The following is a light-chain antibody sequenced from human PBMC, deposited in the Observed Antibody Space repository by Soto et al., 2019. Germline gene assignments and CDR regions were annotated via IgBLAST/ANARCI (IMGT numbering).Light chain of an antibody. CDR3: HQYNDGPGGT. J-gene: IGKJ1*01. V-gene: IGKV3-15*01. Sequence: EIARTQSPATLFVSPRERATVSCRARQSVSSNLAWYQQKPGQAPSLLIYEASTRAADTPVRDNGSGYGRQFTLTISSRQSEVFAVYFCHQYNDGPGGTVGRGTEVGIK. CDR2: EAS. CDR1: QSVSSN.